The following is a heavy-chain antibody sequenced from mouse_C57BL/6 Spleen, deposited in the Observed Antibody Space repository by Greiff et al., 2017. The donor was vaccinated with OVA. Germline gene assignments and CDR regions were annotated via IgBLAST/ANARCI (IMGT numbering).Heavy chain of an antibody. CDR2: ISSGSSTI. Sequence: DVMLVESGGGLVKPGGSLKLSCAASGFTFSDYGMHWVRQAPEKGLEWVAYISSGSSTIYYADTVKGRFTISRDNAKNTLFLQMTSLRSEDTAMYYCARARSFYFDYWGQGTTLTVSS. J-gene: IGHJ2*01. CDR1: GFTFSDYG. CDR3: ARARSFYFDY. V-gene: IGHV5-17*01.